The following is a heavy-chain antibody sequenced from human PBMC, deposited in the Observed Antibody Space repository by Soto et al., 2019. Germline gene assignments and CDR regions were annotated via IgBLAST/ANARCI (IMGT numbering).Heavy chain of an antibody. CDR3: ARGAVVVTSGLIAGIDV. V-gene: IGHV1-46*01. CDR1: GYSFTNFY. J-gene: IGHJ6*02. D-gene: IGHD2-15*01. Sequence: AAVMVSCKPSGYSFTNFYLHWLRPAPGQELEWMGIIDPSSGTTSYTQKFQGRGTMTRDTSMSTVYMELSSLRSEDTAVYYSARGAVVVTSGLIAGIDVWGQGTALTVSS. CDR2: IDPSSGTT.